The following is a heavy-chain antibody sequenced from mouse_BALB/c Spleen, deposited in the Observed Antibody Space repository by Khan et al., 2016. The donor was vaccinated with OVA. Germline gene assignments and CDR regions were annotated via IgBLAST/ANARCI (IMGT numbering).Heavy chain of an antibody. CDR3: ARAYYRYDGYYAMDY. D-gene: IGHD2-14*01. V-gene: IGHV2-6-4*01. CDR2: IWGGGGT. Sequence: QVQLKESGPGLVAPSQSLSITCTVSGFSLSRYNIHWVRQPPGKGLEWLGMIWGGGGTDYTSTLKISLSISKDNSKSQVFLKMNSLQTEDTAIYFCARAYYRYDGYYAMDYWGQGTSVTVSS. CDR1: GFSLSRYN. J-gene: IGHJ4*01.